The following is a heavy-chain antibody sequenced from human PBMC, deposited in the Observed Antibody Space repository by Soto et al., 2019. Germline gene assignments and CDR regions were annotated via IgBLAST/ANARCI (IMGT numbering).Heavy chain of an antibody. V-gene: IGHV3-23*01. D-gene: IGHD3-3*01. J-gene: IGHJ5*02. CDR1: GFTFSSYS. Sequence: XGSLRLTFAASGFTFSSYSMSWVRQAPGKGLEWVSAISGSGGSTYYADSVKGRFTISSDNSKNTLYLQMNSLRAEETAVYYCAKGIESYDFWSGYYEGNWFDPWGQGTLVTV. CDR2: ISGSGGST. CDR3: AKGIESYDFWSGYYEGNWFDP.